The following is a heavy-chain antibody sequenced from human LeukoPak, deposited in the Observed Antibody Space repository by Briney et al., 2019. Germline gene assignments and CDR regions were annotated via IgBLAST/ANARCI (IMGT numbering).Heavy chain of an antibody. D-gene: IGHD3-22*01. J-gene: IGHJ4*02. Sequence: SVKVSCKASGGTFSSYAISWVRQAPGQGLEWMGRIIPIFVTANYAQKFQARVTITTDESTSTAYMELSSLRSEDTAVYYCAREMNNYYDSSGYLGYWGQGTLVTVSS. CDR3: AREMNNYYDSSGYLGY. V-gene: IGHV1-69*05. CDR2: IIPIFVTA. CDR1: GGTFSSYA.